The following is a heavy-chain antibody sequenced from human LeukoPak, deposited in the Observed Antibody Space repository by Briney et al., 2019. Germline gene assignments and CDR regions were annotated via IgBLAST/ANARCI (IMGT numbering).Heavy chain of an antibody. CDR2: ISGSGGST. J-gene: IGHJ4*02. V-gene: IGHV3-23*01. CDR1: GFTFRNYG. Sequence: GETLRLSCAASGFTFRNYGMSWVRQAPGKGLEWVSAISGSGGSTYNADSVKGRFTISRDNAKNSLYLQMNSLRAEDTAVYYCARDVEMATPVDYWGQGTLVTVSS. CDR3: ARDVEMATPVDY. D-gene: IGHD5-24*01.